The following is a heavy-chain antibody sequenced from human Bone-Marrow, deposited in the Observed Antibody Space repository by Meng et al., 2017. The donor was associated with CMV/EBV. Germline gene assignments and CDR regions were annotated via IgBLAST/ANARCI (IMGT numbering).Heavy chain of an antibody. D-gene: IGHD6-13*01. J-gene: IGHJ5*02. V-gene: IGHV4-39*01. Sequence: SETLSLTCTVSGGSISSSSYYWGWIRQPPGKGLEWIGSIYYSGSTYYNPSLKSRATISVDTSKDQFSLKLSSVTAADTAVYYCARGRIPWYSSSWLNWFDPWGQGTLVPVSS. CDR2: IYYSGST. CDR3: ARGRIPWYSSSWLNWFDP. CDR1: GGSISSSSYY.